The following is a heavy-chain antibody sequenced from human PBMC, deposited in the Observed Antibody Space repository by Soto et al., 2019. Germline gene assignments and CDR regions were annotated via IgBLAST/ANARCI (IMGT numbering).Heavy chain of an antibody. J-gene: IGHJ6*02. CDR3: ARDPAAGGLDV. D-gene: IGHD2-2*01. CDR2: IKYDGSDQ. V-gene: IGHV3-7*01. Sequence: GGSLRLSCAASGFTFRTYWMNWVRQAPGKGLEWVANIKYDGSDQFYVDSVKGRFTVSRDNAKNSLYLHMDSLRVEDTAVYYCARDPAAGGLDVWGRGTTVTVSS. CDR1: GFTFRTYW.